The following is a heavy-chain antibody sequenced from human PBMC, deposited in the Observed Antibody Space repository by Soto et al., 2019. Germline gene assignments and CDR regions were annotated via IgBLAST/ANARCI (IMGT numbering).Heavy chain of an antibody. CDR3: VLLGVFDH. J-gene: IGHJ4*01. D-gene: IGHD3-3*01. CDR2: SNSNSGNS. Sequence: VASVKVSCKASGYTFTSYNINWVRQAPGQGLEWVAGSNSNSGNSDHAQKFQGRLTVTRDTSISTAYMELSSLSSADTAGYYCVLLGVFDHWGFGTMVTVSS. CDR1: GYTFTSYN. V-gene: IGHV1-8*01.